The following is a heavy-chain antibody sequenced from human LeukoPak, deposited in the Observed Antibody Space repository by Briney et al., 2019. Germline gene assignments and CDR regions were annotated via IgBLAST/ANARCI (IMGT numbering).Heavy chain of an antibody. Sequence: GASVKVSCKASGYTFTSYGISWVQQAPGQGLEWMGWISAYNGNTNYAQKLQGRVTMTTDTSTSTAYMELTSLRSDDTAVYYCARDPNYGDYYYYGMDVWGQGTTVTVSS. J-gene: IGHJ6*02. CDR3: ARDPNYGDYYYYGMDV. V-gene: IGHV1-18*01. CDR1: GYTFTSYG. D-gene: IGHD4-17*01. CDR2: ISAYNGNT.